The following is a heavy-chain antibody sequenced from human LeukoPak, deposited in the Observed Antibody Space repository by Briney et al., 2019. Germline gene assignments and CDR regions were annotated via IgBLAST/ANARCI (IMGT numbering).Heavy chain of an antibody. D-gene: IGHD1-1*01. V-gene: IGHV1-2*02. CDR3: ARDVAPGSYMDV. CDR2: INPNSGGT. Sequence: ASVKVSCKASGYTFTGYYMHWVRQAPGQGLEWMGWINPNSGGTNYAQKLQGRVTMTRDTSISTAYMELSRLRSDDTAVYYCARDVAPGSYMDVWGKGTTVTVSS. CDR1: GYTFTGYY. J-gene: IGHJ6*03.